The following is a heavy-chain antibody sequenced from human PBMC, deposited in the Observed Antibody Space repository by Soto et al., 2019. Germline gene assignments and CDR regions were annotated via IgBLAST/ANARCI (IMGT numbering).Heavy chain of an antibody. D-gene: IGHD3-10*01. Sequence: SETLSLTCTVSGGSISSYYWSWIRQPPGKGLEWIGYIYYSGGTNYNPSLKSRVTISVDTSKNQFSLKLSSVTAADTAVYYCATASRITMVRGVENWFDPWGQGTLVTVSS. CDR2: IYYSGGT. CDR1: GGSISSYY. CDR3: ATASRITMVRGVENWFDP. J-gene: IGHJ5*02. V-gene: IGHV4-59*08.